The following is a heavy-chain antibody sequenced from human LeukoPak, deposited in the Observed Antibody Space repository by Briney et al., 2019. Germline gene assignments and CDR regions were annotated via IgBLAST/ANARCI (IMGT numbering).Heavy chain of an antibody. CDR2: ISSSSSYI. V-gene: IGHV3-21*04. CDR1: GFTFSSYS. CDR3: ARGGWELLSEIDY. D-gene: IGHD1-26*01. J-gene: IGHJ4*02. Sequence: GGSLRLSCAASGFTFSSYSMNWVRQAPGKGLEWVSSISSSSSYIYYADSVKGRFTISRDNAKNSLYLQMNSLRAEDMALYYCARGGWELLSEIDYWGQGTLVTVSS.